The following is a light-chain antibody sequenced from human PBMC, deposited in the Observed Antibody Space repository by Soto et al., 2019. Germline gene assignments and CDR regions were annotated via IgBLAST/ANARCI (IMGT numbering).Light chain of an antibody. Sequence: EIVMTQSPATVSVSPGERVTLSCRASQSVSSNLAWYQQKPGQAPRLLIYGASTRATGIPARFSGSGSGTEFTLAISSLQSEDFAVYYCQQYVSWPPTFNFGQGTKLEIK. V-gene: IGKV3-15*01. J-gene: IGKJ2*01. CDR1: QSVSSN. CDR3: QQYVSWPPTFN. CDR2: GAS.